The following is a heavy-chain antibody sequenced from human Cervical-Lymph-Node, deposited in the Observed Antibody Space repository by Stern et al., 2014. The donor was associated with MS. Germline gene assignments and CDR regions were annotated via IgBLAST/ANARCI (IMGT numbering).Heavy chain of an antibody. Sequence: QLVQSGGGVVQPGRSLRLSCAASGFSFSSFGMHWVRQAPGKGLEWVAVIWYDGSNKYYTDSVKGRFTIPRDNSKNTLFLQMNSLRAEDTAVYYCARDGDYDSSGYPTDWGQGTLVTVSS. CDR3: ARDGDYDSSGYPTD. CDR1: GFSFSSFG. J-gene: IGHJ4*02. D-gene: IGHD3-22*01. CDR2: IWYDGSNK. V-gene: IGHV3-33*01.